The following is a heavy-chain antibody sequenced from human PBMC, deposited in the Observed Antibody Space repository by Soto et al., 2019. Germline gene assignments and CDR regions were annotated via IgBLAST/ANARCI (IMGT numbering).Heavy chain of an antibody. J-gene: IGHJ3*02. D-gene: IGHD4-4*01. CDR1: GGSFIGYY. V-gene: IGHV4-34*01. CDR2: INHSGST. CDR3: ARCWLGGNSRYVYDI. Sequence: SETLSLTCAVYGGSFIGYYWSWIRQPPGKGLEWIGEINHSGSTNYNPSLKSRVTISVDTSKNQFSLKLSSVTAADTAVYYCARCWLGGNSRYVYDIWGQGTMVTGSS.